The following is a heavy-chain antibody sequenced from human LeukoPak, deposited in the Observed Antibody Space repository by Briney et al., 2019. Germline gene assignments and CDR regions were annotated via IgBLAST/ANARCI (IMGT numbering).Heavy chain of an antibody. J-gene: IGHJ3*02. CDR1: GYTFTSYD. D-gene: IGHD5-24*01. CDR3: ALDRDGYNLYDI. V-gene: IGHV1-69*13. CDR2: IIPIFGTA. Sequence: ASVKVSCKASGYTFTSYDINWVRQAPGQGLEWMGGIIPIFGTANYAQKFQGRVTITADESTSTAYMELSSLRSEDTAVYYCALDRDGYNLYDIWGQGTMVTVAS.